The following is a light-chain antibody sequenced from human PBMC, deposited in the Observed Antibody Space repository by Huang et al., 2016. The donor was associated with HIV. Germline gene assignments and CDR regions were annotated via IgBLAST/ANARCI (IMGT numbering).Light chain of an antibody. V-gene: IGKV1-39*01. J-gene: IGKJ1*01. CDR3: QQSYRTPDT. CDR2: DAS. Sequence: DIQMTQSPSSLSASVGDKVTIPCRASQSITTSLNWYQQRPGKAPKLLIYDASTLQSGVPSRFSGSGSGTDFTLTISSLQPEDFATYHCQQSYRTPDTFGQGTKVEIK. CDR1: QSITTS.